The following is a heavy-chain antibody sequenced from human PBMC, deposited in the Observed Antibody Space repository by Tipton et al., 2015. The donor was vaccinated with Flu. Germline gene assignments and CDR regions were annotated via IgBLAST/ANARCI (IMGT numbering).Heavy chain of an antibody. J-gene: IGHJ4*02. Sequence: TLSLTCTVSGGSISSSSYYWGWIRKPPGKGLECIGSIYYSGSTYYNPSLKSRVTISVDTSKNQFSLKLSSVTAADTAVYYCARGRGYYYDFDYWGQGTLVTFSS. CDR2: IYYSGST. CDR1: GGSISSSSYY. D-gene: IGHD3-22*01. V-gene: IGHV4-39*01. CDR3: ARGRGYYYDFDY.